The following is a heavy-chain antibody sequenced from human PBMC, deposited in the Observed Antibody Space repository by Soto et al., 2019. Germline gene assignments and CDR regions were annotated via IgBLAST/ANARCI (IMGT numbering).Heavy chain of an antibody. V-gene: IGHV3-30*18. CDR1: GFTFSSYG. J-gene: IGHJ4*02. D-gene: IGHD6-19*01. CDR3: AKDARIEVAGHFDY. CDR2: ISYDGSNK. Sequence: GGSLRLSCAASGFTFSSYGMHWVRQAPGKGLEWVAVISYDGSNKYYADSVKGRFTISRDNSKNTLYLQMNSLRAEDTAVYYSAKDARIEVAGHFDYWGQGTLVTVSS.